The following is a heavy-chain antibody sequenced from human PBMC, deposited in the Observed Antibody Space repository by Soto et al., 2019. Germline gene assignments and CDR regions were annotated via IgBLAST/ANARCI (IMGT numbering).Heavy chain of an antibody. D-gene: IGHD3-10*01. Sequence: SETLSLTCAVSGGSISSTFWWTWVRQTPGKGLEWIGEIYHSGVTNYNPSLKSRVTISVGKSKNQFSLKVSSVTAADTAVYYCAKIWFGGNYYGMDVWGQGTTVTVSS. CDR3: AKIWFGGNYYGMDV. CDR2: IYHSGVT. J-gene: IGHJ6*02. V-gene: IGHV4-4*02. CDR1: GGSISSTFW.